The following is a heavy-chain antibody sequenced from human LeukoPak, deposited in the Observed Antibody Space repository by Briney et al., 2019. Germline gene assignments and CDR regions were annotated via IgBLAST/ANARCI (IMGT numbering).Heavy chain of an antibody. CDR2: ISSSSSYI. CDR3: ARDMTTALYDAFDI. J-gene: IGHJ3*02. CDR1: GFTFSSYS. V-gene: IGHV3-21*01. Sequence: GGSLRLSCAASGFTFSSYSMNWVRQAPGKGLEWVSSISSSSSYIYYADSVKGRFTISRDNAKNSLYLQMNSLRAEDTAVYYCARDMTTALYDAFDIWGRGTMVTVSS. D-gene: IGHD4-17*01.